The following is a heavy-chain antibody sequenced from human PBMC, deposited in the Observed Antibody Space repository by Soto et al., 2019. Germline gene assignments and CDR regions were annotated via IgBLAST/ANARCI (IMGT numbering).Heavy chain of an antibody. CDR3: ARETYYDFWSGPYYGMDV. J-gene: IGHJ6*02. V-gene: IGHV3-30-3*01. CDR1: GFTFSSYA. Sequence: QVQLVESGGGVVQPGRSLRLSCAASGFTFSSYAMHWVRQAPGKGLEWVAVISYDGSNKYYADSVKGRFTISRDNSKNTLYLQRNSLRAEDTAVYYCARETYYDFWSGPYYGMDVWGQGTTVTVSS. CDR2: ISYDGSNK. D-gene: IGHD3-3*01.